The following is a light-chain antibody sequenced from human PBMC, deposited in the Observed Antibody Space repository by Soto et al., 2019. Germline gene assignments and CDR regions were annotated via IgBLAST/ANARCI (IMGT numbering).Light chain of an antibody. CDR2: QDS. V-gene: IGLV3-1*01. Sequence: SYERTQPPSVSVSPGQTVSLTCSGDHLGDKFVCWYQQKAGQSPVLVIYQDSKRPSGIPERFSGSNSGNTATLTISGTQAMDEADYYCQAWDLTLFGGGPKLTV. CDR3: QAWDLTL. CDR1: HLGDKF. J-gene: IGLJ3*02.